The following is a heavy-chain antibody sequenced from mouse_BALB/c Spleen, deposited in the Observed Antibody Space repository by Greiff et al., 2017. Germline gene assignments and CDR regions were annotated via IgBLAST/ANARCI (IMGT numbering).Heavy chain of an antibody. CDR1: GYSITSDYA. J-gene: IGHJ3*01. CDR3: ARGYYRYGAY. CDR2: ISYSGST. V-gene: IGHV3-2*02. Sequence: VQLQQSGPGLVKPSQSLSLTCTVTGYSITSDYAWNWIRQFPGNKLEWMGYISYSGSTSYNPSLKSRISITRDTSKNQFFLQLNSVTTEDTAKYYGARGYYRYGAYWGQGTLVTVSA. D-gene: IGHD2-14*01.